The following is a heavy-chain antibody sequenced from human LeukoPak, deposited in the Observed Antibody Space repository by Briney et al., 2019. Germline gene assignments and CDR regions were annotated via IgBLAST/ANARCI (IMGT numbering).Heavy chain of an antibody. D-gene: IGHD5-12*01. CDR1: GGSFSGYY. CDR3: ASCRGLFDY. V-gene: IGHV4-34*01. CDR2: ITHSGRT. J-gene: IGHJ4*02. Sequence: SESLSLTCAVYGGSFSGYYGSWISQPPGRGLEWRGEITHSGRTNLNPCLKSRVTRSVYTSKSQLSPELTAVSAAATAVYYCASCRGLFDYWGQGTLVTVSS.